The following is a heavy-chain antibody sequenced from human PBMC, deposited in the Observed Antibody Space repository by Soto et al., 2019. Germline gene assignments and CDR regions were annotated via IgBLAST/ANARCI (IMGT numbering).Heavy chain of an antibody. J-gene: IGHJ4*02. CDR1: GGPIATGGFY. D-gene: IGHD4-17*01. CDR2: IYFSGTT. V-gene: IGHV4-31*03. Sequence: SETLSLTCTVSGGPIATGGFYWSWIRQSPGKGLEWIGHIYFSGTTYYNPSLKSRVTISIDTSEKQFHMNLKSVTAADTAVYFCARNREVDYGDDGGYFDLWGPGTLVTVSS. CDR3: ARNREVDYGDDGGYFDL.